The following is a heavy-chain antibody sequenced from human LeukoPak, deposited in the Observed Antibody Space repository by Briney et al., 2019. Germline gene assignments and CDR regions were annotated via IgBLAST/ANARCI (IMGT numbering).Heavy chain of an antibody. CDR2: MKEDGSEI. Sequence: PGGSLRLSCAASGFPYDVQTMSWARQAPGKGLDWVASMKEDGSEIYYVDSVKGRFTISRDNPKNSLYLQMNSLRAEDTAVYYCARGGATRGRFENWGQGALVTVSS. CDR1: GFPYDVQT. J-gene: IGHJ4*02. D-gene: IGHD1-26*01. V-gene: IGHV3-7*01. CDR3: ARGGATRGRFEN.